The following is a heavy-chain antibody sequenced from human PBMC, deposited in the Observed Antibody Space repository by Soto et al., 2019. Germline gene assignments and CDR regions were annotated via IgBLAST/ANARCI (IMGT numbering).Heavy chain of an antibody. CDR2: IYYSGST. CDR1: GGSISSGGYY. Sequence: QVQLQESGPGLVKPSQTLSLTCTVSGGSISSGGYYWSWIRQHPGKGLEWIGYIYYSGSTYYNPSLKSRVTISVDTSKNQFSLKLSSVTAADTAVYYCARGGNITGTYPRDWGAFDIWGQGTMVTVSS. V-gene: IGHV4-31*03. J-gene: IGHJ3*02. CDR3: ARGGNITGTYPRDWGAFDI. D-gene: IGHD1-7*01.